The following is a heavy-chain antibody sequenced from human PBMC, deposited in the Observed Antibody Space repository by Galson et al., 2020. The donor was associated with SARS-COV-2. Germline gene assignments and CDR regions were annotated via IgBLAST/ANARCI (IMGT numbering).Heavy chain of an antibody. CDR2: ISSNGGST. D-gene: IGHD6-13*01. CDR1: GFTFSSYA. J-gene: IGHJ6*02. CDR3: VKDGGRAYSSSWYLSETYYYGMDV. Sequence: GGSLRLSCSASGFTFSSYAMHWVRQAPGKGLEYVSAISSNGGSTYYADSVKGRFTISRDNSKNTLYLQMSSLRAEDTAVYYCVKDGGRAYSSSWYLSETYYYGMDVWGQGTTVTVSS. V-gene: IGHV3-64D*06.